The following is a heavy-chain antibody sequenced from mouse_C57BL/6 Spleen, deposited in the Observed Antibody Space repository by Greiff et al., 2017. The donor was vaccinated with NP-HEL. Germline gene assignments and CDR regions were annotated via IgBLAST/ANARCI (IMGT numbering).Heavy chain of an antibody. Sequence: EVQLVESGGDLVKPGGSLKLSCAASGFTFSSYGMSWVRQTPDKRLEWVATISSGGSYTYYPDSVKGRFTISRDNAKNTLYLQMSSLKSEDTAMYYCARYITTVGYWYFDVWGTGTTVTVSS. CDR1: GFTFSSYG. J-gene: IGHJ1*03. V-gene: IGHV5-6*01. D-gene: IGHD1-1*01. CDR3: ARYITTVGYWYFDV. CDR2: ISSGGSYT.